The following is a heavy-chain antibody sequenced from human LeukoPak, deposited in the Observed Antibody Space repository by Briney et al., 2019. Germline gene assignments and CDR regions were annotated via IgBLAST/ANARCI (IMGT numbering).Heavy chain of an antibody. CDR2: MNPNSGNT. V-gene: IGHV1-8*01. D-gene: IGHD1-7*01. J-gene: IGHJ6*03. CDR3: ARGTGTLAQNYYYYYMDV. Sequence: ASVKVSXKASGYTFTSYDINWVRQATGQGLEWMGWMNPNSGNTGYAQKFQGRFTMTRNTSISTAYMELSSLRSEDTAVYYCARGTGTLAQNYYYYYMDVWGKGTTVTVSS. CDR1: GYTFTSYD.